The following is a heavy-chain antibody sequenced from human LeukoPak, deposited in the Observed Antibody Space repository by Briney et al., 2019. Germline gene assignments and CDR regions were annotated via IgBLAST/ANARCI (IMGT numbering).Heavy chain of an antibody. CDR3: ARDSAVADY. J-gene: IGHJ4*02. Sequence: GGSLRLSCAASGFTFSNYWMSWVRQAPGKGLEWMANIKQDGSEKYYVDSVKGRFTISRDNAKNSLFLQMNSLRAEDTAVYYCARDSAVADYWGQGTLVTVSS. CDR2: IKQDGSEK. V-gene: IGHV3-7*03. D-gene: IGHD4-23*01. CDR1: GFTFSNYW.